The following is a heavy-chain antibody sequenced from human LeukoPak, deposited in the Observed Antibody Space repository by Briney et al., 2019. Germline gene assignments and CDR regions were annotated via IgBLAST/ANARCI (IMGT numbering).Heavy chain of an antibody. V-gene: IGHV4-38-2*02. J-gene: IGHJ4*02. CDR1: GYSISSGYY. D-gene: IGHD3-10*01. Sequence: PSETVSLTCTVSGYSISSGYYWGWIRQPPGKGLEWIGSIYHSGSTYYNPSLKSRVTISVDTSKNQFSLKLSSVTAADTAVYYCARDDYGSGTLSHQFDYWGQGTLVTVSS. CDR2: IYHSGST. CDR3: ARDDYGSGTLSHQFDY.